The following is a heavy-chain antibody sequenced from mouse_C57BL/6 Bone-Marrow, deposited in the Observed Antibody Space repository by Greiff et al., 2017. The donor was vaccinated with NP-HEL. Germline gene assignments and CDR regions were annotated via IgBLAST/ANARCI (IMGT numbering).Heavy chain of an antibody. J-gene: IGHJ4*01. Sequence: EVQLVESEGGLVQPGSSMKLSCTASGFTFSDYYMAWVRQVPEKGLEWVANINYDGSSTYYLDSLKSRFIISRDNAKNILYLRMRSLKSEDTATYYCAREGGLRRRTYAMDYWGQGTSVTVSS. CDR3: AREGGLRRRTYAMDY. CDR2: INYDGSST. V-gene: IGHV5-16*01. D-gene: IGHD2-4*01. CDR1: GFTFSDYY.